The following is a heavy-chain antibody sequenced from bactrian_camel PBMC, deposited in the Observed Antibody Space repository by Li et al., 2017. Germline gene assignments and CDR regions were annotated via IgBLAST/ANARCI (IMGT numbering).Heavy chain of an antibody. CDR1: ESIFRHCG. V-gene: IGHV3S53*01. J-gene: IGHJ4*01. Sequence: HVQLVESGGDSVQAGGSLKLSCKASESIFRHCGVAWYRQSPGKERESISTISTDGTTRYADSVKGRFTISQDNPKNTAYLQMTSLKPEDTAIYYCVRAVEMNLGGPWRYWGQGTQVTVS. D-gene: IGHD5*01. CDR2: ISTDGTT. CDR3: VRAVEMNLGGPWRY.